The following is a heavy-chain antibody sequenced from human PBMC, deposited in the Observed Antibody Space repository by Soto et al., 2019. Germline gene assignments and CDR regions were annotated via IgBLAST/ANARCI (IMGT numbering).Heavy chain of an antibody. CDR1: GYSFSFYG. J-gene: IGHJ5*02. Sequence: ASVKVSCKASGYSFSFYGINWVRQAPGQGLEWMGWINPSDGNRNFAQKFQGRVTITRDTSASTAYMELSSLRSEDTAVYYCARDGSRYDFWSGYSNTHNWFDPWGQGTLVTVSS. CDR2: INPSDGNR. V-gene: IGHV1-18*01. D-gene: IGHD3-3*01. CDR3: ARDGSRYDFWSGYSNTHNWFDP.